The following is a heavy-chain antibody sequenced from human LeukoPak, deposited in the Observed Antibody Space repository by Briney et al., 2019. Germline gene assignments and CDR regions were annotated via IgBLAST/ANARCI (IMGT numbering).Heavy chain of an antibody. CDR2: IYYSGST. Sequence: SETLSLTCTVSGGSISSYYWSWIRQPSGKGLEWIGYIYYSGSTNYNPSLKSRVTISVDTSKNQFSLKLSSVTAADTAVYYCARTMVRGVTFDYWGQGTLVTVSS. V-gene: IGHV4-59*01. D-gene: IGHD3-10*01. CDR3: ARTMVRGVTFDY. J-gene: IGHJ4*02. CDR1: GGSISSYY.